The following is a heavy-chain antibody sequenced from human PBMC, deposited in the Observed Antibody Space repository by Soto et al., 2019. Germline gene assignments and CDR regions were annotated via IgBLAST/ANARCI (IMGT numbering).Heavy chain of an antibody. CDR1: ASSIYDSYD. V-gene: IGHV4-38-2*02. J-gene: IGHJ4*02. CDR2: SHHGGGT. CDR3: ARVLSLGSTWYFDY. D-gene: IGHD6-13*01. Sequence: PSETLALSRTVSASSIYDSYDWGWIRQPPGKGLEWIGSSHHGGGTYYNPSLKSRVTISVDTSKNQLSLKLTSVAAADAAVYYCARVLSLGSTWYFDYWGQGTPVTVSS.